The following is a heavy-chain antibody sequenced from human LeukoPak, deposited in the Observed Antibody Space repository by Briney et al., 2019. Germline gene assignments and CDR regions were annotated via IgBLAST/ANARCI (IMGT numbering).Heavy chain of an antibody. V-gene: IGHV3-23*01. D-gene: IGHD1-7*01. Sequence: GGSLRLSCAASGFTFSSYAMCWVRQAPGKGLEWVSAISGSGGSTYYADSVKGRLTISRDNSKNTLYLQMNSLRAEDTAVYYCAKDLQTGTYNWFDHWGQGTLVTVSS. J-gene: IGHJ5*02. CDR1: GFTFSSYA. CDR3: AKDLQTGTYNWFDH. CDR2: ISGSGGST.